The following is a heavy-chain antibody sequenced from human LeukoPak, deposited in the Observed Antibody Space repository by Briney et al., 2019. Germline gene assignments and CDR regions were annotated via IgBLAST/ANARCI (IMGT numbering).Heavy chain of an antibody. J-gene: IGHJ4*02. D-gene: IGHD4-11*01. V-gene: IGHV4-4*07. Sequence: SETLSLTCTVSRGSISSYYWSWIRQPPGKGLEWIGRFYISGSTNYNPSLKSRVTMSVDTSKNQFSLRLNSVTAADTAVYYCARDFLLQSEGLFDYWGQGTLVTVSS. CDR2: FYISGST. CDR3: ARDFLLQSEGLFDY. CDR1: RGSISSYY.